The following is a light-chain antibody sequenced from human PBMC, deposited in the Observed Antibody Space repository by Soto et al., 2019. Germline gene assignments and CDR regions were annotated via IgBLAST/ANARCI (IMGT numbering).Light chain of an antibody. CDR2: WAS. J-gene: IGKJ1*01. CDR1: QSILHSPNNKEA. V-gene: IGKV4-1*01. CDR3: QQFYTTPT. Sequence: DIVMTQSPDSLAVSLGERATINCKSSQSILHSPNNKEALTWYQQKPGQPPKLLINWASTRESEVPDRFSGAGSGTDFTLTISSLQAEDVAVYYCQQFYTTPTFGQGTRVESK.